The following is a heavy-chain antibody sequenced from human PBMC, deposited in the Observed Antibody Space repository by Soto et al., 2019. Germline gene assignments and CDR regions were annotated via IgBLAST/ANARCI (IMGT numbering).Heavy chain of an antibody. V-gene: IGHV3-15*07. J-gene: IGHJ5*02. CDR1: GFTFSNAW. CDR3: TTDSVVPAAMENDP. CDR2: IKSKTDGGTT. D-gene: IGHD2-2*01. Sequence: GGSLRLSCAASGFTFSNAWMNWVRQAPGKGLEWVGRIKSKTDGGTTDYAAPVKGRFTISRDDSKNTLYLQMNSLKTEDTAVYYCTTDSVVPAAMENDPWGQGTLVTVSS.